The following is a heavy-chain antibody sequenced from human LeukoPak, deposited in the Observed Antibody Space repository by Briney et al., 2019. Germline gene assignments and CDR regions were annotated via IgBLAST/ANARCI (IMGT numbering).Heavy chain of an antibody. CDR3: AREGYSTGWYPDY. CDR2: IYTNGIT. V-gene: IGHV4-4*07. Sequence: PSETLSLTCTVSGGSISSYYWSWIRQPAGEGLEWIGRIYTNGITNYNPSLKSRVTMSVDTSKSQFSLKLSSVTAADTAVYYCAREGYSTGWYPDYWGQGTLVTVSS. CDR1: GGSISSYY. J-gene: IGHJ4*02. D-gene: IGHD6-19*01.